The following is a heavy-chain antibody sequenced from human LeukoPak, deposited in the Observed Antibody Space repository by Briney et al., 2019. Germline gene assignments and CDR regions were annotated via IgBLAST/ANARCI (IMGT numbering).Heavy chain of an antibody. J-gene: IGHJ4*02. CDR3: ARSLLYGSGSGYYFDY. Sequence: PGGSLRLSCAASGFTFSSYSMNWVRQAPGKGLEWVSSISSSSSYIYYADSVKGRFTISRDNAKNSLYLQMNSLRAEDTAVYYCARSLLYGSGSGYYFDYWGQGTLVTVSS. CDR2: ISSSSSYI. D-gene: IGHD3-10*01. CDR1: GFTFSSYS. V-gene: IGHV3-21*01.